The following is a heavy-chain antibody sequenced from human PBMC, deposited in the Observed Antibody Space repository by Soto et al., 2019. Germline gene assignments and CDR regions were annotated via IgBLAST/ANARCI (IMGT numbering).Heavy chain of an antibody. CDR2: IRGDNGNT. J-gene: IGHJ4*02. D-gene: IGHD3-16*02. Sequence: ASVKVSCKTSGYTFATYGLSWVRQAPGQGLEWMGWIRGDNGNTDYAQKIQGRVTMTTDTSTSTAYMELRSLRSDDTAVYYCARGGIMTTFGGVIVMPYYFDYWGQGTQVTVSS. CDR1: GYTFATYG. V-gene: IGHV1-18*04. CDR3: ARGGIMTTFGGVIVMPYYFDY.